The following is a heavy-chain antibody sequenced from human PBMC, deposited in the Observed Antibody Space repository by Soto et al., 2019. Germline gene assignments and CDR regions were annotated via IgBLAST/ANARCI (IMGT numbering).Heavy chain of an antibody. CDR2: ISSSSSTI. CDR3: ARHPERIAQIGWFDP. D-gene: IGHD6-13*01. V-gene: IGHV3-48*01. Sequence: GGSRRLSCAASGFTFSSYSMNWVRQAPGKGLEWVSYISSSSSTIYYADSVKGRFTISRDNAKNSLYLQMNSLRAEDTAVYYCARHPERIAQIGWFDPWGQGT. J-gene: IGHJ5*02. CDR1: GFTFSSYS.